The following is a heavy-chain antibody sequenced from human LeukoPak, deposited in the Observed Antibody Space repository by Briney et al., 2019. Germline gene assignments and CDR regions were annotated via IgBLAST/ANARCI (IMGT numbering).Heavy chain of an antibody. CDR3: AKGAYSSSWYYFDY. Sequence: PGGSLRLSCAASGFTFSSYDMSWVRQAPGKGLEWVSGISGSGSTTKYADSVKGRFTISRDNSKNTLYLQMNSLRAEDTAVYYCAKGAYSSSWYYFDYWGQGTLVTVPS. CDR1: GFTFSSYD. D-gene: IGHD6-13*01. V-gene: IGHV3-23*01. CDR2: ISGSGSTT. J-gene: IGHJ4*02.